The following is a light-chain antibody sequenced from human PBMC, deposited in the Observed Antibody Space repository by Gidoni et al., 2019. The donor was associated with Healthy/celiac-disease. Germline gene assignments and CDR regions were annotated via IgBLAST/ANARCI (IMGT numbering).Light chain of an antibody. CDR2: QDS. CDR1: KLGDKY. CDR3: QAWDSNVLV. Sequence: SSELTQPPSVSVSPGQTASITCSGDKLGDKYACWYQQKPGQSPVLVIYQDSKRPSGIPERFSGSNSGNTATLTISGTQAMDEADYYCQAWDSNVLVFGGGTKLTVL. J-gene: IGLJ3*02. V-gene: IGLV3-1*01.